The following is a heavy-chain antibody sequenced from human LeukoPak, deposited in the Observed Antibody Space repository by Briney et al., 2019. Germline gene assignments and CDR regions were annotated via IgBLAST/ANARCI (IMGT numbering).Heavy chain of an antibody. CDR2: INPNSGGT. V-gene: IGHV1-2*02. CDR1: GYTFTGYY. Sequence: GASVKVSCKASGYTFTGYYMHWVRQAPGQGLEWMGWINPNSGGTNYAQKFQGRVTMTRDTSISTAYMELSSLRSEDTAVYYCARGPVPGGEWFLYYWGQGTLVTVSS. J-gene: IGHJ4*02. CDR3: ARGPVPGGEWFLYY. D-gene: IGHD3-3*01.